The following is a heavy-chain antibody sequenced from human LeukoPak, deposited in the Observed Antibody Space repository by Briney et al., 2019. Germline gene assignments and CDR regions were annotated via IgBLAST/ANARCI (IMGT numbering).Heavy chain of an antibody. J-gene: IGHJ4*02. Sequence: GGSLRLSCAASGFTFSNYVIHWVRQAPGKGLEWVTLIWYDGSNQHYADSVKGGFTISRDNSKNTLYLQMKSLRAEDAGVYYCAREGGSGSYSTFFDYWGQGTLVTVSS. D-gene: IGHD3-10*01. CDR1: GFTFSNYV. CDR2: IWYDGSNQ. CDR3: AREGGSGSYSTFFDY. V-gene: IGHV3-33*01.